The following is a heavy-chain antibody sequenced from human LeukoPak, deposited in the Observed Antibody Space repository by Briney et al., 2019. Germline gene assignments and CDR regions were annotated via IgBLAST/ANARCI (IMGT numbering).Heavy chain of an antibody. J-gene: IGHJ4*01. Sequence: SETLSLTCNISGASINTADYYWTWIRQHPGKGLEWIGYISYSGTPYYNPSLNSRVTISLDTSKNQFSLKLNSVTAADTAMYYCARDLYGDFEDYWAHGTVVRVSS. CDR2: ISYSGTP. CDR1: GASINTADYY. V-gene: IGHV4-30-4*08. D-gene: IGHD4-17*01. CDR3: ARDLYGDFEDY.